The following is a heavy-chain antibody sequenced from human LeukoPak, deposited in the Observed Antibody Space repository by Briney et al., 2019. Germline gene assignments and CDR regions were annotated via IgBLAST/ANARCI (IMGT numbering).Heavy chain of an antibody. CDR3: AKEGRDIVVVPAAILYYYYYYMDV. CDR2: IRYDGSNK. V-gene: IGHV3-30*02. CDR1: GFTFSSYG. D-gene: IGHD2-2*02. J-gene: IGHJ6*03. Sequence: GGSLRLSCAASGFTFSSYGMHWVRQAPGKGLEWVAFIRYDGSNKYYADSVKGRFTISRDNSKNTLYLQMNSLRAEDTAVYYCAKEGRDIVVVPAAILYYYYYYMDVWGKGTTVAVSS.